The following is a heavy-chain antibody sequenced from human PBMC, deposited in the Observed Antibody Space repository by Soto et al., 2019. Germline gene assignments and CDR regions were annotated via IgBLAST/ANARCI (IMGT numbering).Heavy chain of an antibody. CDR1: GFTFSIYA. CDR3: AKYRGPRRQWLIDPGDY. Sequence: QVQLVESGGGVVQPGRSLRVSCAASGFTFSIYAMHWVRQAPGRGLEWVAVLSYDGTKTYYADSVKGRFTISSDNSNNTVYLQMNSLRDNDTAVYYCAKYRGPRRQWLIDPGDYWGQGTLVTVSP. J-gene: IGHJ4*02. D-gene: IGHD6-19*01. CDR2: LSYDGTKT. V-gene: IGHV3-30*18.